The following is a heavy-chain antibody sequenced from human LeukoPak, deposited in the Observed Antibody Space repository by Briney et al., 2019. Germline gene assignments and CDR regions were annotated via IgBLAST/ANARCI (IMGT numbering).Heavy chain of an antibody. CDR3: ARHGPLYDIWSAQFYFDY. CDR2: INHSGST. D-gene: IGHD3-3*01. V-gene: IGHV4-34*01. J-gene: IGHJ4*02. CDR1: GGXFSGYY. Sequence: PSETLSLTCAVYGGXFSGYYWSWIRQPPGKGLEWIGEINHSGSTNYNPSLKSRVTISVDTSKNQFSLKLSSVTAADTAVYYCARHGPLYDIWSAQFYFDYWGQGTLVAVSS.